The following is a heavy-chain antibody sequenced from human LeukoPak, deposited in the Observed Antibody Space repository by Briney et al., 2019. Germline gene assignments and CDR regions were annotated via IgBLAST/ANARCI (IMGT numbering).Heavy chain of an antibody. CDR2: IGTYSGNK. J-gene: IGHJ4*02. D-gene: IGHD3-10*01. Sequence: ASVKVSCKTSGYTFTNNAITWVRQAPGQGLEWMGWIGTYSGNKNLAQKFQGRVTMTTDTPTSTAYMELKSLRSDDTAVYFCARGGSGAYCPDSWGQGTLVIVSS. CDR1: GYTFTNNA. V-gene: IGHV1-18*01. CDR3: ARGGSGAYCPDS.